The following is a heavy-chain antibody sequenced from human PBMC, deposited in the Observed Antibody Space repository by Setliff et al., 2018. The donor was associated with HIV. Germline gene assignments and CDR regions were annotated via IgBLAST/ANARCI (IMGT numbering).Heavy chain of an antibody. Sequence: VKVSCKASGGTFSRYAISWVRQAPGQGLEWMGGIIPIFGSANYAQKFQGRVTITTDESTSTAYMELSSLRSEDTAVYYCARDAVRDGYNSLNWFDPWGQGTLVTVSS. CDR3: ARDAVRDGYNSLNWFDP. V-gene: IGHV1-69*13. D-gene: IGHD5-12*01. CDR2: IIPIFGSA. CDR1: GGTFSRYA. J-gene: IGHJ5*02.